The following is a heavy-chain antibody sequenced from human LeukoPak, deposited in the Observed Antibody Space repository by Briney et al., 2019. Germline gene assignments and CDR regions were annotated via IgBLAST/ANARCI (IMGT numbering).Heavy chain of an antibody. D-gene: IGHD3-10*01. J-gene: IGHJ4*02. CDR3: AREPESGSYNDY. CDR1: GGSISSYY. V-gene: IGHV4-59*01. Sequence: PSQTLSLTCTVSGGSISSYYWSWIRQPPGKGLECIGYIYYSVSTNYNPSPKSRDTISVDTSKHQFSLKLSSVTAADTAVYYCAREPESGSYNDYWGQGTLVTVSS. CDR2: IYYSVST.